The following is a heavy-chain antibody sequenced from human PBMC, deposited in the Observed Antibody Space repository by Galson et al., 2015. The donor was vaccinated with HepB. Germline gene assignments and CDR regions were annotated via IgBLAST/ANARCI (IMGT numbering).Heavy chain of an antibody. CDR1: GFTFGGHS. CDR3: ARDRGYYDSSGYLSESYYYGMDV. CDR2: ISSGGSTI. V-gene: IGHV3-48*02. Sequence: SLRLSCAASGFTFGGHSMNWVRQAPGKGLEWVSYISSGGSTIYYADSVEGRFTISRDNAKNSLYVQMNSLRDEDTAVYYCARDRGYYDSSGYLSESYYYGMDVWGQGTTVTVSS. J-gene: IGHJ6*02. D-gene: IGHD3-22*01.